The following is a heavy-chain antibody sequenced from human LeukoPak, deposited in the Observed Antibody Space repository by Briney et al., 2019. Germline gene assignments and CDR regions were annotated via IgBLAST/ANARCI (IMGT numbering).Heavy chain of an antibody. J-gene: IGHJ4*02. D-gene: IGHD3-22*01. Sequence: KSSETLSLTCTVSGVSFSSSSYYWGWIRQPPGKGLEWIVSIYYSGSTYYNPALKNLVTISVDTSKNQFSLKLRSVTAADTAVYYCARQGWDYDSSGQFDYWGQGTLVTVSS. V-gene: IGHV4-39*01. CDR1: GVSFSSSSYY. CDR2: IYYSGST. CDR3: ARQGWDYDSSGQFDY.